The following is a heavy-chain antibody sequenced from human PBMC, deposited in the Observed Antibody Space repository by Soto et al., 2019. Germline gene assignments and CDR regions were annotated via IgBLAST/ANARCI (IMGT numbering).Heavy chain of an antibody. Sequence: QLQLQHWGAGLLKPSETLSLTCAVSDTSFSAYYWSWIRQPPGKGLEWIGEISHSGSTNYNPSLEGRVTISVATSKNQFSLKLSSVTVADTAVYYCARGRGSYTLVDYWGQGTLVTVSS. J-gene: IGHJ4*02. CDR3: ARGRGSYTLVDY. CDR2: ISHSGST. D-gene: IGHD3-10*01. V-gene: IGHV4-34*01. CDR1: DTSFSAYY.